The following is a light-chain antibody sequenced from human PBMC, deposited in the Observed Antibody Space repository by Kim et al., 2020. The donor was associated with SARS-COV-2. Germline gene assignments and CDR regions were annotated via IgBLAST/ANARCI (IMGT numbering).Light chain of an antibody. Sequence: ETVMTQSPATLSVSPGERATLSCRGSQTVSSNLAWYQQKPGQAPRLLIYGASTRATGIPARISGSGSGTEFTLTISSLQSEDFAVYFCQQYKNWPETFGQGTKVDIK. V-gene: IGKV3-15*01. CDR1: QTVSSN. CDR3: QQYKNWPET. CDR2: GAS. J-gene: IGKJ1*01.